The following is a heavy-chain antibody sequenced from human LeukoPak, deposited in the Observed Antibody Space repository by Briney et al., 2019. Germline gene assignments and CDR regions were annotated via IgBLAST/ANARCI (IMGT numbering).Heavy chain of an antibody. J-gene: IGHJ4*02. CDR1: GFTFGDYA. D-gene: IGHD3-22*01. CDR2: IRSKAYGGTT. Sequence: PGGSLRLSCTASGFTFGDYAMSWVRQAPGKGLGWVGFIRSKAYGGTTEYAASVKGRFTISRDDSKSIAYLQMNSLKTEDTAVYYCTRDGYDSSGSLFDYWGQGTLVTVSS. V-gene: IGHV3-49*04. CDR3: TRDGYDSSGSLFDY.